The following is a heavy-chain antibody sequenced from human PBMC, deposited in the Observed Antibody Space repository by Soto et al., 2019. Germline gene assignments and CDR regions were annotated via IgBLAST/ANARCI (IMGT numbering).Heavy chain of an antibody. CDR2: ISGSGDSP. V-gene: IGHV3-23*01. Sequence: GGSLRLSCAASGFTFSNYAMSWVRQAPGKGLEWVSIISGSGDSPYYADSVKGRFTISRDNSRNTLYLQMNSLRAGDSAKYYCAKEGTSGLYYFNYWGQGTLVTVSS. J-gene: IGHJ4*02. CDR3: AKEGTSGLYYFNY. CDR1: GFTFSNYA. D-gene: IGHD6-19*01.